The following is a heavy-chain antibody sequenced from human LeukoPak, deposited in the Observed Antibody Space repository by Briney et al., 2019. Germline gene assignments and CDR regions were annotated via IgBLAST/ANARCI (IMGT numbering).Heavy chain of an antibody. D-gene: IGHD3-16*02. V-gene: IGHV4-39*07. CDR3: AREMGDYVWGSYRYDGFDY. CDR2: IYYSGST. Sequence: PSETLSLTCTVSGVYISSSSYYWGWIRQPPGQGLEGNGSIYYSGSTYYNPSLKRRVTISVDTSKNQFSLKLSSVTAADTAVYYGAREMGDYVWGSYRYDGFDYWGQGTLVTVSS. J-gene: IGHJ4*02. CDR1: GVYISSSSYY.